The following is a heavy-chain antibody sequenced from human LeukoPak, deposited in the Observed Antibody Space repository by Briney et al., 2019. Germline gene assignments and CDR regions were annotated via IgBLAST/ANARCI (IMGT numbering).Heavy chain of an antibody. CDR2: INPSGGST. D-gene: IGHD3-10*01. Sequence: GASVKVSCKPSGYTFTSFYIHWVRQAPGQGLEWMGIINPSGGSTSYAQKFQGRVTMTRDTSTSTVYMELSSLRSEDTAVYYSARAYYYTSGTYYPPPDIWGQGTMVTVSS. CDR3: ARAYYYTSGTYYPPPDI. CDR1: GYTFTSFY. J-gene: IGHJ3*02. V-gene: IGHV1-46*01.